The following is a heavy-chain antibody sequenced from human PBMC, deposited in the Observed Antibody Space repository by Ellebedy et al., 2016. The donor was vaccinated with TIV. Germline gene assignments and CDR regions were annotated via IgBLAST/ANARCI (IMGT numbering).Heavy chain of an antibody. J-gene: IGHJ4*02. Sequence: MPSETLSLTCAVYGGSFSGYYWTWIRQPPGKGLEWIGEINHSGSTNYNPSLKSRVTISVDTSKNQFSLKLSSVTAADTAVYYCARRIVGEAPSFDYWGQGTLVTVSS. CDR1: GGSFSGYY. CDR3: ARRIVGEAPSFDY. D-gene: IGHD1-26*01. CDR2: INHSGST. V-gene: IGHV4-34*01.